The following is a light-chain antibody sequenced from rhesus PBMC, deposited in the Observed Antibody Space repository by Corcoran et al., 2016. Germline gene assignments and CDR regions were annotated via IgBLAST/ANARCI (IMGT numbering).Light chain of an antibody. CDR2: GAS. CDR1: HSVGSY. J-gene: IGKJ3*01. V-gene: IGKV3-24*04. CDR3: QQGTNLSA. Sequence: ETAVTQSPATLALSPGETATLSCRASHSVGSYLAWYQQKPGQAPRLLLHGASSRATGIPDRFSGSGSGTDFTMPISSLEPEGVGIYYCQQGTNLSAFGPGTKLDIK.